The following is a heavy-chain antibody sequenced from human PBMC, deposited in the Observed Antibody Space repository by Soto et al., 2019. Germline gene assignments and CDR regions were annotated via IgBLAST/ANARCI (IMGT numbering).Heavy chain of an antibody. CDR2: IISMFGTP. CDR3: ARDLGGGYEPGDY. D-gene: IGHD5-12*01. CDR1: GATFSISV. J-gene: IGHJ4*02. V-gene: IGHV1-69*12. Sequence: QVQLVQSGAELKKPGSSVKVSCRASGATFSISVFNWVRQAPGQGLEWMGGIISMFGTPNYSQKFHGRVTITADESTSKGYMELNNLRPDSTAIYYCARDLGGGYEPGDYWGQGTQVTVSS.